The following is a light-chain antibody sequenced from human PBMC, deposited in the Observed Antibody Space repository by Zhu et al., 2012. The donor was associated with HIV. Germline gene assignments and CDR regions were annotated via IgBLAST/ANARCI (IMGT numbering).Light chain of an antibody. Sequence: DIQMTQSPSSLSASVRDRVTITCRASQDITDSLAWYQQIPGKAPKLLLYAASRLESGVPSRFTGSRSGTNYTLTISSLQPEDFATYYCQQYYTTPHTFGQGPSWR. CDR2: AAS. V-gene: IGKV1-NL1*01. J-gene: IGKJ2*01. CDR3: QQYYTTPHT. CDR1: QDITDS.